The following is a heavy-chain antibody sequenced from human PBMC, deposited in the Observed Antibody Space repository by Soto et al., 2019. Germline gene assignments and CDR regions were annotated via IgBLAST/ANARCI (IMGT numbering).Heavy chain of an antibody. CDR3: ARDWGYDPDPTYYYGMDV. J-gene: IGHJ6*02. V-gene: IGHV6-1*01. D-gene: IGHD5-12*01. Sequence: SQTLSLTCAISGDTVSTNTAAWNWIRQSPSRGLEWLGRIYYKSRWYNDYSESLKSRIAIIPDTSRNQFSLQLNSVIPEDTAVYYCARDWGYDPDPTYYYGMDVWGQGTKVT. CDR2: IYYKSRWYN. CDR1: GDTVSTNTAA.